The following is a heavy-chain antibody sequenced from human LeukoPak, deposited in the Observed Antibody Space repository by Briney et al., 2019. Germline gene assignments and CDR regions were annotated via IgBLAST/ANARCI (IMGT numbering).Heavy chain of an antibody. CDR2: IYYSGST. Sequence: SETLSLTCTVSGGSISSYYWSWIRQPPGKGLEWIGYIYYSGSTNYNPSLKSRVTISVDTSKNQFSLKLSSVTAADTAVYYCARLPYEDYYYYGMDVWGQGTTVTVSS. V-gene: IGHV4-59*08. D-gene: IGHD5-12*01. J-gene: IGHJ6*02. CDR3: ARLPYEDYYYYGMDV. CDR1: GGSISSYY.